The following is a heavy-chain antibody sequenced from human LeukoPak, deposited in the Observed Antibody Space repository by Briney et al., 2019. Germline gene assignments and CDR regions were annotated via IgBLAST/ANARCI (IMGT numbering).Heavy chain of an antibody. Sequence: PSETLSLTCTVSGDSFTSYYWSWIRQSPGKGLEWIGHIYNIGNTNYNPSLKSRVTISVDPSKNQFSLKLSSVTAADTAVYYCARGSGPTIFGVVIQYYFDYWGQGTLVTVSS. J-gene: IGHJ4*02. D-gene: IGHD3-3*01. V-gene: IGHV4-59*12. CDR2: IYNIGNT. CDR1: GDSFTSYY. CDR3: ARGSGPTIFGVVIQYYFDY.